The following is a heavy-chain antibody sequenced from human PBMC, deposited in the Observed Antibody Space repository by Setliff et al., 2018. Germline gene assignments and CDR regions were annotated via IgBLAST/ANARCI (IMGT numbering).Heavy chain of an antibody. V-gene: IGHV3-21*01. CDR2: ISSSSSYI. Sequence: GSLRLSCAASGFTFSSYSMNWVRQAPGKGLEWVSSISSSSSYIYYADSVKGRFTISRDNAKNSLYLQMNSLRAEDAAVYYCARDPIAAAGLYYYYYYMDVWGKGTTVTVSS. CDR3: ARDPIAAAGLYYYYYYMDV. J-gene: IGHJ6*03. CDR1: GFTFSSYS. D-gene: IGHD6-13*01.